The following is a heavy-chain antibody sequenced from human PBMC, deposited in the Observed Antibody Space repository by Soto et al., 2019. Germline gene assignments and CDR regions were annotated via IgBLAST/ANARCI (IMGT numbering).Heavy chain of an antibody. D-gene: IGHD3-10*01. CDR1: GGSISSGDYY. J-gene: IGHJ4*02. V-gene: IGHV4-30-4*01. CDR2: IYYSGST. CDR3: ASTVLLWFGELLSFDY. Sequence: SETLSLTCTVSGGSISSGDYYWSWIRQPPGKGLEWIGYIYYSGSTYYNPSLKSRVTISVDTSKNQFSLKLSSVTAADTAVYYCASTVLLWFGELLSFDYWGQGTLVTVSS.